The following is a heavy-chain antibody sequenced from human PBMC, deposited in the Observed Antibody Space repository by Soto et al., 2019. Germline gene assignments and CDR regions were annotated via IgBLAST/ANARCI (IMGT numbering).Heavy chain of an antibody. Sequence: SETLSLTCTVSGGSISSYYLSWIRQPPGKGLEWIGYIYYSGSTNYNPSLKSRVTISVDTSKNQFSLKLSSVTAADTAVYYCASSQVSSSWYEDYYYGMDVWGQGTTVTVSS. D-gene: IGHD6-13*01. CDR2: IYYSGST. CDR1: GGSISSYY. V-gene: IGHV4-59*01. J-gene: IGHJ6*02. CDR3: ASSQVSSSWYEDYYYGMDV.